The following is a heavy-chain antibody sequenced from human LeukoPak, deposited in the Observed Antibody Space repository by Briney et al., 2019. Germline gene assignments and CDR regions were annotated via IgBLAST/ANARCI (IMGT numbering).Heavy chain of an antibody. J-gene: IGHJ4*02. V-gene: IGHV3-23*01. CDR1: GFTFSSYA. CDR3: AKARGGNYYGAFDC. CDR2: ISGSGSST. Sequence: PGGPLRLSCAASGFTFSSYAMSWVRQAPGKGLERVSAISGSGSSTEYADSVKGRFTISRDNSKNTLFLQMNSLRAEDTAVYYCAKARGGNYYGAFDCWGQGTLVTVSS. D-gene: IGHD1-26*01.